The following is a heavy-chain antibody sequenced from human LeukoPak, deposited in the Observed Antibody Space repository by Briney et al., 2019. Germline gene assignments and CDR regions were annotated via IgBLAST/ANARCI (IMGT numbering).Heavy chain of an antibody. CDR2: INPSGGTT. D-gene: IGHD3-22*01. Sequence: ASVQVSCKAFGYTFTSYYMHGVRHAPGQGLEWMGIINPSGGTTTYAQKFQGRVTMTSDTSTSTVYMELSSLRSDDTAVYYCARDRYYYDSSGYIRGISFDYWGQGTLVTVSS. CDR1: GYTFTSYY. CDR3: ARDRYYYDSSGYIRGISFDY. V-gene: IGHV1-46*01. J-gene: IGHJ4*02.